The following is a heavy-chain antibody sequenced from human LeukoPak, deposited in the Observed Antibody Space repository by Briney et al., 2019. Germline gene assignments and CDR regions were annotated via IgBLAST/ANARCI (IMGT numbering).Heavy chain of an antibody. V-gene: IGHV4-61*02. D-gene: IGHD3-16*01. Sequence: SQTLSLTCTVSGGSISSGSYYWSWIRQPAGKGLEWIGRIYTSGSTNYNPSLKSRVTISVDTSKNQFSLKLSSVTAADTAVYYCARDALGPGISRFGSWYFDLWGRGTLVTVSS. J-gene: IGHJ2*01. CDR1: GGSISSGSYY. CDR2: IYTSGST. CDR3: ARDALGPGISRFGSWYFDL.